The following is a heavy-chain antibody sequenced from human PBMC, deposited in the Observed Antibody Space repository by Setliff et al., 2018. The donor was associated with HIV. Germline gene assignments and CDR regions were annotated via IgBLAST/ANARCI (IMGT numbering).Heavy chain of an antibody. D-gene: IGHD3-10*01. CDR3: ARGVLYGLSEY. Sequence: SVKVSCKASGHTPRHYGINWVRQAPGQGLEWVGSLIPVLGEPHYAPRFQGRVTITADDSTNTAYMELTNLRSDDTATYYCARGVLYGLSEYWGTGSLVTV. CDR2: LIPVLGEP. V-gene: IGHV1-69*11. J-gene: IGHJ4*02. CDR1: GHTPRHYG.